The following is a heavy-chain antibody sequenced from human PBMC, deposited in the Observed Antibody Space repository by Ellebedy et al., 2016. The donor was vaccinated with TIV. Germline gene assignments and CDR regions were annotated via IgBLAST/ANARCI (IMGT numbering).Heavy chain of an antibody. J-gene: IGHJ6*02. CDR3: ARVPPGVYGMDV. Sequence: AASVKVSCKASGYTFTSYAMHLVRQAPGQRLEWMGWINAGNGNTKYSQKFQGRVTITRDTSASIAYMELSSLRYEETAVYYCARVPPGVYGMDVWGQGTTVTVSS. CDR2: INAGNGNT. D-gene: IGHD3-10*01. V-gene: IGHV1-3*01. CDR1: GYTFTSYA.